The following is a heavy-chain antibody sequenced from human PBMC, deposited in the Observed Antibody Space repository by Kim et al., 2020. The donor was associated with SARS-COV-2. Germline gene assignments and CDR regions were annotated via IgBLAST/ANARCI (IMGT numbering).Heavy chain of an antibody. CDR2: N. Sequence: NNDNPSLQSRVTISVDASTNQFSLKLSSVTAADTAVYYCARGRRGSGLDYWGQGTLVTVSS. J-gene: IGHJ4*02. V-gene: IGHV4-34*01. CDR3: ARGRRGSGLDY. D-gene: IGHD6-19*01.